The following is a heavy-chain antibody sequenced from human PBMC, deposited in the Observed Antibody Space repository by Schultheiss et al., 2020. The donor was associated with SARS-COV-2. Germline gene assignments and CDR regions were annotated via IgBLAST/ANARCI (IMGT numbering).Heavy chain of an antibody. CDR3: ARDQIESGLEDGDYGMVIDY. Sequence: GGSLRLSCAASGFTFSSYAMHWVRQAPGKGLEWVAVISYDGSNKYYADSVKGRFTISRDNSKNTLYLQMNSLRAEDTAVYYCARDQIESGLEDGDYGMVIDYWGQGTLVTVSS. CDR1: GFTFSSYA. D-gene: IGHD4-17*01. V-gene: IGHV3-30*01. CDR2: ISYDGSNK. J-gene: IGHJ4*02.